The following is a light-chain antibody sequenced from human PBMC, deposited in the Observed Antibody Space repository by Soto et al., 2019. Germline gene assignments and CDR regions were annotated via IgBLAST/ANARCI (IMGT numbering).Light chain of an antibody. Sequence: EIVLTQSPGTLSLSPGERATLSCRASQSLSSSQLAWYQQKPGQAPRLLIHDASSRATGISDRFTGSGSGTDFTLTISRLEPEDFAVYFCQQYGGSPYTFGQGTKVDIK. V-gene: IGKV3-20*01. CDR3: QQYGGSPYT. CDR1: QSLSSSQ. CDR2: DAS. J-gene: IGKJ2*01.